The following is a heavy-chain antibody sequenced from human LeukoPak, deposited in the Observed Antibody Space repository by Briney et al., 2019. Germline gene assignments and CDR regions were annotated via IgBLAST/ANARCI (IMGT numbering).Heavy chain of an antibody. Sequence: PRGSLRLSCAASGFTFSAYGMDWVRQAPGEGLEWVAIIWYDGGNKYYADSGKGRFTISRDDSKNTLHRQRNNLRAEDAAVYYCAKVRVTYCVTTTCYGAFDFWGQGPLVTVAS. CDR3: AKVRVTYCVTTTCYGAFDF. J-gene: IGHJ4*02. V-gene: IGHV3-33*06. CDR2: IWYDGGNK. D-gene: IGHD2-2*01. CDR1: GFTFSAYG.